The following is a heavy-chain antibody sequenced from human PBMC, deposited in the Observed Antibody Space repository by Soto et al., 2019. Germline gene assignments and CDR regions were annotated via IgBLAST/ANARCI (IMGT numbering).Heavy chain of an antibody. V-gene: IGHV3-53*01. J-gene: IGHJ4*02. CDR3: ARVRGYSYGFDY. CDR1: GFTVSSNY. Sequence: LRLSCAASGFTVSSNYMSWVRQAPGKGLEWVSVIYSGGSTYYADSVKGRFTISRDNSKNTLYLQMNSLRAEDTAVYYCARVRGYSYGFDYWGQGTLVTVSS. D-gene: IGHD5-18*01. CDR2: IYSGGST.